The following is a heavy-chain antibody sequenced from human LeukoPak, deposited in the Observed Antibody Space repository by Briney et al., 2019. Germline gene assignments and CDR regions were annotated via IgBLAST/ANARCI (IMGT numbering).Heavy chain of an antibody. CDR3: ARQQYPIWFGVDY. V-gene: IGHV4-39*01. D-gene: IGHD3-10*01. Sequence: SETLSLTCTVFGASINSISYYWGWIRQPPGKGLEWIGSIFYSGSTYYNPSLKSRVSISVDTSKDQFSLKLTSVTAADTALYYCARQQYPIWFGVDYWGQGIPVTVSS. CDR1: GASINSISYY. CDR2: IFYSGST. J-gene: IGHJ4*02.